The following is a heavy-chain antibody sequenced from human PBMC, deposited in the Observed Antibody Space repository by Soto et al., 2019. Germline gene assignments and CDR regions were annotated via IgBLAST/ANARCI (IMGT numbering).Heavy chain of an antibody. V-gene: IGHV1-8*01. CDR1: GYTFTSYA. J-gene: IGHJ4*01. CDR2: MNPNTGNT. CDR3: ASSGPDRYCSTPSCRVFDY. D-gene: IGHD2-8*01. Sequence: QVQLVQSGAEVKKPGASVKVSCKASGYTFTSYAINWVRQATGQGLEWMGWMNPNTGNTDFAQKFQGRVNLTRNTSISTAFMELSSLRSEDTAVYYFASSGPDRYCSTPSCRVFDYWSHGTLVTVSS.